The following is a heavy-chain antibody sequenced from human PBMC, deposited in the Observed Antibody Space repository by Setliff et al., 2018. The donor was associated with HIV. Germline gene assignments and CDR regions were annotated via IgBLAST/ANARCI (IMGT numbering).Heavy chain of an antibody. CDR2: IYYSGST. Sequence: TLSLTCTVSGGSISSGDYYWSWIRQYPGKGLEWIGYIYYSGSTFYNPSLKSRVTISIDKSKNQFSLKVNSVTAADTAVYYCARGASSYDYGDYRVLVYWGQGSLVTVSS. J-gene: IGHJ4*02. V-gene: IGHV4-31*03. CDR1: GGSISSGDYY. CDR3: ARGASSYDYGDYRVLVY. D-gene: IGHD4-17*01.